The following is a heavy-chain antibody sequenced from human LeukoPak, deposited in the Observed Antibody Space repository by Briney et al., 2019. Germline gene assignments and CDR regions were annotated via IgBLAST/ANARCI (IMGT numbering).Heavy chain of an antibody. D-gene: IGHD6-6*01. CDR1: GYSISSAYY. CDR2: IYHSGST. CDR3: ARLGRQLVRNYYYYYMDV. J-gene: IGHJ6*03. V-gene: IGHV4-38-2*02. Sequence: SETLPLTCTVSGYSISSAYYWGWIRQPPGKGLQWIGSIYHSGSTSYNPSLKSRVTISVDTSKNQFSLKLSSVTAADTAVYYCARLGRQLVRNYYYYYMDVWGKGTTVTVSS.